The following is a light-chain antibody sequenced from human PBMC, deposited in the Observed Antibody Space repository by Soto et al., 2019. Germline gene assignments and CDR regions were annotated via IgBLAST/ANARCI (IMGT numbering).Light chain of an antibody. Sequence: IVMTQSPATLSVSPWERATLSCRASQSVSSNLAWYQHKPGQAPRLLIYGASTRATGVPARFSGSGSGTEFTLSISGLQSEDFAVYFCQQYNNWPFSFGQGTRLEIK. CDR3: QQYNNWPFS. CDR2: GAS. J-gene: IGKJ5*01. CDR1: QSVSSN. V-gene: IGKV3-15*01.